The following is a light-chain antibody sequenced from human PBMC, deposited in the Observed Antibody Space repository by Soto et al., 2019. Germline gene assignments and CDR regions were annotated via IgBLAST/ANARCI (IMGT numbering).Light chain of an antibody. V-gene: IGKV3-11*01. Sequence: EIVLTQSPATLSLSPGERATLSCRASPSVSSYLAWYQQKPGQAPRLLIYDASNRATGIPARFSGSGSGTDFTRTISSLEPEDFAVYYCQQRSNWPRTFGEGTKVEIK. J-gene: IGKJ1*01. CDR2: DAS. CDR3: QQRSNWPRT. CDR1: PSVSSY.